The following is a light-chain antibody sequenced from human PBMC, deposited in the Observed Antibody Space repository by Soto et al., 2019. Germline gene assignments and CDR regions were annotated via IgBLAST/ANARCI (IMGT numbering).Light chain of an antibody. J-gene: IGKJ2*01. V-gene: IGKV3-15*01. CDR1: HSVKSN. CDR2: GAS. Sequence: EIVMTQSPATLSVSPGERATLSCRASHSVKSNLAWYQQKPGQAPRLLIYGASTRATGIPDRFSGSGSGTEFTLTISSLQSEEFAVYYCQQNDVWPLTFGQGTKLEIK. CDR3: QQNDVWPLT.